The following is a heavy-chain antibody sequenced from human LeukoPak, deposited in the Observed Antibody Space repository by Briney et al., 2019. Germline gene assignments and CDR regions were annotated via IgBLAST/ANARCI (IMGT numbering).Heavy chain of an antibody. D-gene: IGHD6-19*01. CDR2: ISRGSGIL. Sequence: GGSLRLSCAASGFIFSSYTMNWVRQAPGKGLEWVSYISRGSGILYYADSVKGRFTISRDNAKSSLYLQMDSLRDEDTAVYYCARDLAAEGDYWGQGTLVTVSS. CDR1: GFIFSSYT. V-gene: IGHV3-48*02. J-gene: IGHJ4*02. CDR3: ARDLAAEGDY.